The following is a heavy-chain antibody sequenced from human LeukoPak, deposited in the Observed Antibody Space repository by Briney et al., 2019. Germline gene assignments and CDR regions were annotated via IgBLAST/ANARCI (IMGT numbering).Heavy chain of an antibody. V-gene: IGHV4-59*01. J-gene: IGHJ4*02. CDR1: GDSMSHYY. Sequence: SETLSLICSVSGDSMSHYYWSWIRQPPGKGLEWIGYIHYLGSTKYNPSLKSRLTISVDTSKSHFSLRLTSVTAADTAIYYCARTGTTFFDYWGQGSLVTVSS. D-gene: IGHD1-7*01. CDR3: ARTGTTFFDY. CDR2: IHYLGST.